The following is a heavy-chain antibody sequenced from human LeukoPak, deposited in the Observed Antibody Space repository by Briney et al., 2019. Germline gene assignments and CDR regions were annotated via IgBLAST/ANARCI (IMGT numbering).Heavy chain of an antibody. V-gene: IGHV3-74*01. D-gene: IGHD2/OR15-2a*01. CDR2: IHYDGSRT. J-gene: IGHJ4*02. Sequence: GGSLRLSCAASGFRFSSDWMHWVRQAPGKRLVWISSIHYDGSRTNYADSVRGRFTISRDNAKNTLFPQMSGLRAEDTAVYYCVPFSGALINLDYWGPGTLVTVSS. CDR3: VPFSGALINLDY. CDR1: GFRFSSDW.